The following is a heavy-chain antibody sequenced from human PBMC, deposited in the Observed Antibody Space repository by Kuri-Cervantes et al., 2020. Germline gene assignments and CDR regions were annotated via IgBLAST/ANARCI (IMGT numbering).Heavy chain of an antibody. Sequence: ASVKVSCKASGYTFTGYYMHWVRQAPGQGLEWMGWINPNSGGTNYAQKFQGRVTMTRDTSISAAYMELSRLRSDDMAVYYCARDGSGYDYAGWFDPWGQGTLVTVSS. D-gene: IGHD5-12*01. J-gene: IGHJ5*02. CDR2: INPNSGGT. V-gene: IGHV1-2*02. CDR1: GYTFTGYY. CDR3: ARDGSGYDYAGWFDP.